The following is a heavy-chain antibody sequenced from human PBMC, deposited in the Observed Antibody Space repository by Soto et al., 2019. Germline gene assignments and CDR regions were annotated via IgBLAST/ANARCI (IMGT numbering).Heavy chain of an antibody. CDR1: GFTFSSYA. J-gene: IGHJ6*02. D-gene: IGHD3-9*01. Sequence: GGSLRLSCAASGFTFSSYAMHWVRQAPGKGLEWVSVISYDGSNKYYADSVKGRFTISRDNSKNTLYLQMNSLRAEDTAVYYCARDLRDYDILTGYYYYYGMDVWGQGTTVTVSS. CDR2: ISYDGSNK. V-gene: IGHV3-30-3*01. CDR3: ARDLRDYDILTGYYYYYGMDV.